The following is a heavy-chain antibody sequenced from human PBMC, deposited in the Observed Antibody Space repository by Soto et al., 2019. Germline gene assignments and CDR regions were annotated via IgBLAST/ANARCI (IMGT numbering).Heavy chain of an antibody. CDR2: IIPIFGTA. D-gene: IGHD6-6*01. V-gene: IGHV1-69*01. J-gene: IGHJ5*02. CDR3: ARVESSSAWFDP. CDR1: GGTFSSYA. Sequence: QVQLVQSGAEVKKPGSSVKVSCKASGGTFSSYAISWVRQAPGQGLEWMGGIIPIFGTANYAHKFQGRVTLTKDESTPTAYLELSRLRSEYTAVYYCARVESSSAWFDPWGQGTLVTASS.